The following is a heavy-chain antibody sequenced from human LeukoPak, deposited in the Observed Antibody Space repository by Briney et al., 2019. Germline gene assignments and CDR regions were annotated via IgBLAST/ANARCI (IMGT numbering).Heavy chain of an antibody. D-gene: IGHD3-22*01. CDR1: GGTFSSYA. V-gene: IGHV1-69*10. CDR3: ASQDSSGYYLIDY. CDR2: ITPILGIA. Sequence: GASVKVSCKASGGTFSSYALSWVRQAPGQGLEWIGEITPILGIANYAQDLQGRVTITADKSTNTAYMELSSLRSEDTAVYYCASQDSSGYYLIDYWGQGTLVTVSS. J-gene: IGHJ4*02.